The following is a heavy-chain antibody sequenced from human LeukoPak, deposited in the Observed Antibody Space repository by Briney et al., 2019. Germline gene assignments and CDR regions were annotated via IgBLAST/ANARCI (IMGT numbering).Heavy chain of an antibody. D-gene: IGHD6-19*01. J-gene: IGHJ4*02. CDR3: ARAGVGAVAGTDY. V-gene: IGHV3-53*01. Sequence: PGGSLRLSCAASGFTFSNYVMSWVRQAPGKGLEWVSVIYSGGSTYYADSVKGRFTISRDNSKNTLYLQMNSLRAEDTAVYYCARAGVGAVAGTDYWGQGTLVTVSS. CDR1: GFTFSNYV. CDR2: IYSGGST.